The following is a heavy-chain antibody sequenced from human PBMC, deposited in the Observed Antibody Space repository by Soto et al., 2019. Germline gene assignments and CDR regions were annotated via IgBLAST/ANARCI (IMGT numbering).Heavy chain of an antibody. V-gene: IGHV3-30*18. CDR2: ISYDGSNK. CDR1: GFTFSSYG. J-gene: IGHJ6*02. Sequence: GGSLRLSCAASGFTFSSYGMHWVRQAPGKGLEWVAVISYDGSNKYYADSVKGRFTISRDNSKNTLYLQMNSLRAEDTAVYYCAKDLYYDFWSGYYQLDYYYYYGMDVWGQGTTVTVSS. D-gene: IGHD3-3*01. CDR3: AKDLYYDFWSGYYQLDYYYYYGMDV.